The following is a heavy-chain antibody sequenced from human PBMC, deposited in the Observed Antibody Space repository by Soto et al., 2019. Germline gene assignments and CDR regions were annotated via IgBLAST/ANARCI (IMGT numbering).Heavy chain of an antibody. J-gene: IGHJ6*02. CDR2: IYPGDSDT. CDR1: GYSFTSYW. D-gene: IGHD1-20*01. Sequence: PGESLKISCKGSGYSFTSYWIGWVRQMPGKGLEWMGIIYPGDSDTRYSPSFQGQVTISADKSISTAYLQWSSLKASDTAMYYCARITGNPANYYYYGMDVWGQGTTVTVSS. CDR3: ARITGNPANYYYYGMDV. V-gene: IGHV5-51*01.